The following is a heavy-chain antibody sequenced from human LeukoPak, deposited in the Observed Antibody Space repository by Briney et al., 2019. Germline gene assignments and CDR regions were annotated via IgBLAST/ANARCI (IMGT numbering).Heavy chain of an antibody. D-gene: IGHD2-15*01. V-gene: IGHV4-39*02. J-gene: IGHJ4*02. CDR3: LRDQDCSGGDCQVC. CDR1: GGSLSSGNYQ. CDR2: ISHSGTT. Sequence: SETLSLTXTVSGGSLSSGNYQWGWIRQPPGKGLEWIALISHSGTTYYNPSLKSRVTMSVDTSKNQFSLKLNSVTAADTAVYYCLRDQDCSGGDCQVCWGQRTLVTVSS.